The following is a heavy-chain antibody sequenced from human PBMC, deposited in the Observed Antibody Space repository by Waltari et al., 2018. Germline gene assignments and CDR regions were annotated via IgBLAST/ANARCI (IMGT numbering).Heavy chain of an antibody. CDR2: ISSSSSYI. CDR1: GFTFSSYS. V-gene: IGHV3-21*03. CDR3: ARVWSDYYYYYMDV. D-gene: IGHD2-8*02. J-gene: IGHJ6*03. Sequence: EVQLVESGGGLVKPGGSLRLSCAASGFTFSSYSMNWVRQATGKGLEWVASISSSSSYIYYADSVKGRFTSSRDNAQNSLYLQMNSLRAEDTAVYYCARVWSDYYYYYMDVWGKGTTVTVS.